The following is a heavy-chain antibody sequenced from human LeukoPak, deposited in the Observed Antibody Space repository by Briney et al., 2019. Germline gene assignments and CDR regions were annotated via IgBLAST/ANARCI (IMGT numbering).Heavy chain of an antibody. J-gene: IGHJ4*02. CDR3: AGEASIAARPSSTLGL. CDR1: GGSISSSSYY. D-gene: IGHD6-6*01. V-gene: IGHV4-39*07. Sequence: SETLSLTCTVSGGSISSSSYYWGWIRQPPGKGLEWIGSIYYSGSTYYNPSLKSRVTISVDTSKNQFSLKLSSVTAADTAVYYCAGEASIAARPSSTLGLWGQGTLVTVSS. CDR2: IYYSGST.